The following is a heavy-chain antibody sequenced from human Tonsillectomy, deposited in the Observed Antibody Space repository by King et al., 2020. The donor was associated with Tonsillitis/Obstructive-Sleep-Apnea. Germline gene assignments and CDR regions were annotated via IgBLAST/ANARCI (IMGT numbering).Heavy chain of an antibody. Sequence: VQLVESGGGLVQPGRSLRLSCAASGFSFDDYAMHWVRQAPGKGLEWVSGISWNSGSIDYADSVKGRFTISRDNAKNSLFLQMNTLRAEDTALYYCVKDIRRRVGIAVASAHVEGDYWGQGTLVTVSS. J-gene: IGHJ4*02. V-gene: IGHV3-9*01. CDR2: ISWNSGSI. CDR3: VKDIRRRVGIAVASAHVEGDY. D-gene: IGHD6-19*01. CDR1: GFSFDDYA.